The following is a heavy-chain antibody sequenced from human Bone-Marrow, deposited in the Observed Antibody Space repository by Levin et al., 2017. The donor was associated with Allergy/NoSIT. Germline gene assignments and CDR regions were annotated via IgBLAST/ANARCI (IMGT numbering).Heavy chain of an antibody. CDR3: ARDWGAGYGSGMPHNRFDP. Sequence: GESLKISCAASGFTFSTYGIHWVRQAPGKGLEWVAVISYDGINKFYADSVKGRFTISRDNSKNTLSLQMNSLRPEDTAVYYCARDWGAGYGSGMPHNRFDPWGQGTLVTVSS. CDR1: GFTFSTYG. V-gene: IGHV3-30*03. CDR2: ISYDGINK. J-gene: IGHJ5*02. D-gene: IGHD3-10*01.